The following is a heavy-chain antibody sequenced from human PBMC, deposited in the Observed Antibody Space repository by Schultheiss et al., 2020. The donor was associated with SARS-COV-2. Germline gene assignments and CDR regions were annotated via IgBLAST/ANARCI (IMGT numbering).Heavy chain of an antibody. D-gene: IGHD3-10*01. CDR2: ISGSGGST. CDR1: GFTFDDYA. CDR3: AKGIRGASERYFFDL. J-gene: IGHJ4*02. V-gene: IGHV3-23*01. Sequence: GGSLRLSCAASGFTFDDYAMSWVRQAPGKGLEWVSAISGSGGSTYYADSVKGRFTISRDNSKNTLYLQMNSLRAEDTAVYYCAKGIRGASERYFFDLWGQGTLVTVSS.